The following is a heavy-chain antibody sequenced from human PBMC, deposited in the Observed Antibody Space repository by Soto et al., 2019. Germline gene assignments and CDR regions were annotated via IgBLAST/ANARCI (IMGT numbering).Heavy chain of an antibody. V-gene: IGHV4-4*02. CDR2: IYHSGST. CDR1: PGPISTTNW. CDR3: ARIQALNWFDP. J-gene: IGHJ5*02. Sequence: QVQLQESGPGLVRPSGTLSLTCAVPPGPISTTNWWGWVRQPPGKGLEWIGEIYHSGSTNYNPSLGRRVTLSVDKSKNQFSLKLSSVTAADTAVYYCARIQALNWFDPWGQGILVTVSS.